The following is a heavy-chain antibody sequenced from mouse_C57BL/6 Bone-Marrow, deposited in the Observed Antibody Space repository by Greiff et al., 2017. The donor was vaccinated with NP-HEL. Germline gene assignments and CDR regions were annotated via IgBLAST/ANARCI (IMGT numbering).Heavy chain of an antibody. Sequence: VQLQQSGAELVRPGASVKLSCTASGFNIKDDYMHWVKQRPEQGLEWIGWIDPENGDTEYASKFQGKATITADTSSNTAYLQLSNLTSEDTAVYYCTMALLNYWGQGTLVTVSA. CDR1: GFNIKDDY. D-gene: IGHD1-1*01. J-gene: IGHJ3*01. CDR3: TMALLNY. V-gene: IGHV14-4*01. CDR2: IDPENGDT.